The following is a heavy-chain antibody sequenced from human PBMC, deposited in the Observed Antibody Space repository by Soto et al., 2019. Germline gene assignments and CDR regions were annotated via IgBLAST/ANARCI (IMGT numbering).Heavy chain of an antibody. Sequence: GASVKVSCKASGYTFTDYYIHWVRQAPGQGLEWMGWINPNSGGTKYAQKFQGRVTMTRDTSISTAYMELRSLRSDDTAVYYCALVYYYDSSGYYKSYYYYGMDVWGQGTTVTVSS. CDR1: GYTFTDYY. CDR2: INPNSGGT. J-gene: IGHJ6*02. V-gene: IGHV1-2*02. CDR3: ALVYYYDSSGYYKSYYYYGMDV. D-gene: IGHD3-22*01.